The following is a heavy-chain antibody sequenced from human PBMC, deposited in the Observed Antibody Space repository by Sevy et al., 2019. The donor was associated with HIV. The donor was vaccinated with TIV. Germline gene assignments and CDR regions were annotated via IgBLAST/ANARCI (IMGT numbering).Heavy chain of an antibody. Sequence: GGSLRLSCAPSGFTFSTYAVNWVRQAPGKGLEWVSSIGGSGRYTYYADSVEGRFTISRDNSKNMLYLQMNSLRVADTAVYYCAKGYCSGGTCSRDYYYYGMDVWGQGTTVTVSS. CDR3: AKGYCSGGTCSRDYYYYGMDV. J-gene: IGHJ6*02. V-gene: IGHV3-23*01. D-gene: IGHD2-15*01. CDR1: GFTFSTYA. CDR2: IGGSGRYT.